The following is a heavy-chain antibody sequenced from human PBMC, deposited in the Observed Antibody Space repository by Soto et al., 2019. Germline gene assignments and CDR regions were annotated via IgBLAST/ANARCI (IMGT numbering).Heavy chain of an antibody. V-gene: IGHV1-3*01. CDR1: GYTFTSYG. D-gene: IGHD3-10*01. J-gene: IGHJ6*02. CDR3: ARDYYGSGSGLYGMDV. Sequence: GASVKVSCKASGYTFTSYGISWVRQAPGQRLEWMGWINAGNGNTKYSQKFQGRVTITRDTSASTAYMELSSLRSEDTAVYYCARDYYGSGSGLYGMDVWGQGTTVTVSS. CDR2: INAGNGNT.